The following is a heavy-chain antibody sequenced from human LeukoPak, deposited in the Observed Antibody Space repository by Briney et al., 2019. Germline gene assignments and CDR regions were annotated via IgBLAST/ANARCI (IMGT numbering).Heavy chain of an antibody. J-gene: IGHJ4*02. D-gene: IGHD1-26*01. V-gene: IGHV3-30*18. Sequence: EGSLRLSCAASGFTFFSYGMHWVRQAPGKGLEWVAGISYDGSNKYYVDSVKGRFTISRDNSKNTLYLEMISLRIEDTAVYYCAKGPVSGSRSPLDYWGQGTLVTVSS. CDR3: AKGPVSGSRSPLDY. CDR2: ISYDGSNK. CDR1: GFTFFSYG.